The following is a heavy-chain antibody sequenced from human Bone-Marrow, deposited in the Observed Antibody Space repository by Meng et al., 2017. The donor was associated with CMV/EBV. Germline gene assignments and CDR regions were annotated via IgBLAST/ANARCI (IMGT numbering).Heavy chain of an antibody. V-gene: IGHV3-48*04. CDR1: GFGFRTYH. D-gene: IGHD1-26*01. Sequence: GGSLRLSCAASGFGFRTYHMNWVRQAPGKGLEWLAYINSAGNPRYYADSVKGRFTISRDNAKNTPYLQMNSLRAEDTAVYYVTIVGATGGFDYWGQGTLVTVSS. J-gene: IGHJ4*02. CDR3: TIVGATGGFDY. CDR2: INSAGNPR.